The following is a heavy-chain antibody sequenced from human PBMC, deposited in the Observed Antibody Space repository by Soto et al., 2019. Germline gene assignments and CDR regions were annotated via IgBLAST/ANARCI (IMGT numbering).Heavy chain of an antibody. J-gene: IGHJ4*02. D-gene: IGHD2-15*01. CDR3: ARASDGGQNFDY. CDR2: INPSSGST. Sequence: VASVKVSCKASGYTFTNYYIHWVRQAPGQGLEWMGIINPSSGSTSYTQKFQGRVTMTRDTSTSTVYMDLSSLSSEDTAVYYCARASDGGQNFDYWGQGTLVTVSS. CDR1: GYTFTNYY. V-gene: IGHV1-46*01.